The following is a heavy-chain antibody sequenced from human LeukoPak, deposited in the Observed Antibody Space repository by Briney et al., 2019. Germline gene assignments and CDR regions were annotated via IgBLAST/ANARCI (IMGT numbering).Heavy chain of an antibody. CDR2: ISYDGSDE. D-gene: IGHD3-16*01. V-gene: IGHV3-30-3*01. Sequence: PGGSLRLSCAASGFTFSAYAMHWVRQAPGRGLERVAFISYDGSDEYYADSVKGRFTISRDNSKDTLFLEMNSLRPEDTAIYYCARVPSLFGYWGQGTLVTVSS. CDR1: GFTFSAYA. CDR3: ARVPSLFGY. J-gene: IGHJ4*02.